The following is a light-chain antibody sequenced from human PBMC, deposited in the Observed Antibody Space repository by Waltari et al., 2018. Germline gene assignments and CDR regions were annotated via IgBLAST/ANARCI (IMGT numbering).Light chain of an antibody. Sequence: DIQMTQSPSTLSASVGDRVTITCRTSQSIRNWLALYQQKPGKVPKLLIYKESTLESGVPSRCSGSGSGTEFTLTISSLQPDDFATYYCQQYNSYSLLTFGGGTKVEIK. J-gene: IGKJ4*01. CDR1: QSIRNW. CDR3: QQYNSYSLLT. CDR2: KES. V-gene: IGKV1-5*03.